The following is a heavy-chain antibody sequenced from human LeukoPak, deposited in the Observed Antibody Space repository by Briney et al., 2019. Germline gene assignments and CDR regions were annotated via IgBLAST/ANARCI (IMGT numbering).Heavy chain of an antibody. Sequence: SETLSLTCTVSGDSISDYYWSWIRQPPGKGLEWIGYIYYSGSTNYNPSLKSRVTMSVDTSKKHFSLKLSSVTAADTAVYYCAREAIGRVDYWGQGILVTVSS. D-gene: IGHD2/OR15-2a*01. CDR1: GDSISDYY. CDR2: IYYSGST. J-gene: IGHJ4*02. V-gene: IGHV4-59*01. CDR3: AREAIGRVDY.